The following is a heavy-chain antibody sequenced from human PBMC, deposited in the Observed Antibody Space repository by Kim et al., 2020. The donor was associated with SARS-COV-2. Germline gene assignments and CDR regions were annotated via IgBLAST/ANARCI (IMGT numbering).Heavy chain of an antibody. Sequence: ASVKVSCKASGYTFTSYVMNWVRQAPGQGLEWMGWINTNTGNPTYAQGFTGRFVFSWDTSVNTAYLQISSLKAEDTAVYYCGTRNYYYYGMDVWGQGTTVIVSS. CDR2: INTNTGNP. CDR1: GYTFTSYV. CDR3: GTRNYYYYGMDV. V-gene: IGHV7-4-1*02. J-gene: IGHJ6*02.